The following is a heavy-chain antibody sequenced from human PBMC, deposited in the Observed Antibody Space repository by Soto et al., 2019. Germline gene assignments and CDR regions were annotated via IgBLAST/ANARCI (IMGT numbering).Heavy chain of an antibody. J-gene: IGHJ4*02. Sequence: SQTLSLTCAISGDSVSSNSAAWNWIRQSPSRGLEWLGRTYYRSKWYNDYVVSVKSRITINPDTSKNQFSLQLNSVTTEDMAVFYFERAFKQEGGGGIWYFFDYGGKGTLVTASS. CDR3: ERAFKQEGGGGIWYFFDY. CDR1: GDSVSSNSAA. CDR2: TYYRSKWYN. D-gene: IGHD1-26*01. V-gene: IGHV6-1*01.